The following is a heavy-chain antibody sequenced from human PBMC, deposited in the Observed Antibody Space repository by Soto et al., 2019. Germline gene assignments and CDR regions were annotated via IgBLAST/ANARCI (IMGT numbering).Heavy chain of an antibody. J-gene: IGHJ4*01. CDR3: ARDPHYYENIDYVDY. D-gene: IGHD3-22*01. Sequence: LSLTCTVSGDSIFIGGHFWIWIRQPPGKGLEWIGSVFHSGTTYSNPSLKSRITISVDTSKNQFSLDLRSVTAADTAVYYCARDPHYYENIDYVDYWGHGTLVTVSS. CDR2: VFHSGTT. CDR1: GDSIFIGGHF. V-gene: IGHV4-38-2*02.